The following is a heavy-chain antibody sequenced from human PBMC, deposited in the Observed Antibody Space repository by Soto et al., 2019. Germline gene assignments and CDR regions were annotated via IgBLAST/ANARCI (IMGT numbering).Heavy chain of an antibody. CDR3: ARAPENDYGGLEDY. Sequence: QVQVVESGGGVVQPGRSLRLSCAASGFTFSNYAMHWVRQAPGKGLEWVGWISAYNGNTNYAQKLQGRVTMTTDTSTSTAYMELRSLRSDDTAVYYCARAPENDYGGLEDYWGQGTLVTVSS. CDR1: GFTFSNYA. J-gene: IGHJ4*02. V-gene: IGHV1-18*01. D-gene: IGHD4-17*01. CDR2: ISAYNGNT.